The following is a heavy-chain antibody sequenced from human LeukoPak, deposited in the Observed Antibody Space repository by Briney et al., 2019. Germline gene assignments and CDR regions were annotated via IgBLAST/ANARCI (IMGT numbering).Heavy chain of an antibody. D-gene: IGHD3-22*01. V-gene: IGHV1-3*01. CDR1: GYDFTSYA. J-gene: IGHJ3*02. Sequence: ASVKVSCKASGYDFTSYAMHWVRQAPGQRLEWMGWINAGNGNTKYSQKFQDRVTVTRDTSTSTAYMELSSLRSEDTAAYYCAKDEKGYYHDTSGYPDAFDIWGQGTMVIVSS. CDR3: AKDEKGYYHDTSGYPDAFDI. CDR2: INAGNGNT.